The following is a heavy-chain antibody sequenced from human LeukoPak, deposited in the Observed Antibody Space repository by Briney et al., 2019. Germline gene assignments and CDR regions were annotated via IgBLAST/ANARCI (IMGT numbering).Heavy chain of an antibody. J-gene: IGHJ4*02. Sequence: GASVKVSCKASGYTFTSYGISWVRQAPGQGLEWMGWISVYNGNTNYAQKLQGRVTLTTDTSTSTAYMELRALRSDDTAVYYCARVLGSSGELLSSGWPGFGYWGQGTLVTVSS. CDR3: ARVLGSSGELLSSGWPGFGY. CDR2: ISVYNGNT. CDR1: GYTFTSYG. D-gene: IGHD6-19*01. V-gene: IGHV1-18*01.